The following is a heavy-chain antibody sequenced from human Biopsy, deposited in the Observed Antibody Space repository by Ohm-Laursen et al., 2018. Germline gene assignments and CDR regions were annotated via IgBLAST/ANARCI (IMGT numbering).Heavy chain of an antibody. J-gene: IGHJ5*02. Sequence: ESSVKVSCKASGYTFTRYDITWVRQASGQGPEWIGWLNPVSGNSNFGQKFRGRVTVTSDTSISTAYMELSGLTSDDTATYYCGRAVRNQLLTDPWGQGTLVTVTS. D-gene: IGHD1-7*01. CDR3: GRAVRNQLLTDP. CDR1: GYTFTRYD. V-gene: IGHV1-8*01. CDR2: LNPVSGNS.